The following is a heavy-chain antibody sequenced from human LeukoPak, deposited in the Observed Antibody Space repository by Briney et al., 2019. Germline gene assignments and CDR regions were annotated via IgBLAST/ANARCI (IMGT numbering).Heavy chain of an antibody. D-gene: IGHD3-10*01. CDR3: ARDAYGSGSHA. Sequence: VKVSCKASGYTFTGYYMYWVRQAPGQGLEWMGGIIPIFGTANYAQKFQGRVTITTDESTSTAYMELSSLRSKDTAVYYCARDAYGSGSHAWGQGTLVTVSS. CDR2: IIPIFGTA. V-gene: IGHV1-69*13. J-gene: IGHJ4*02. CDR1: GYTFTGYY.